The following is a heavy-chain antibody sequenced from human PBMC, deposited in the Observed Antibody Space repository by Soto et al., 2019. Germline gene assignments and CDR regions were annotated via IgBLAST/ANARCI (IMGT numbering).Heavy chain of an antibody. CDR1: GGSVSSGSYY. J-gene: IGHJ5*02. CDR3: ARSVERSWFVP. V-gene: IGHV4-61*01. CDR2: IYYSGST. Sequence: PSETLSLTCTVSGGSVSSGSYYWSWIRQPPGKGLEWIGYIYYSGSTNFNPSLKSRVTISVDTSKDQFSLKLSSVTAADMAVYYGARSVERSWFVPVGQGTLVTVSS.